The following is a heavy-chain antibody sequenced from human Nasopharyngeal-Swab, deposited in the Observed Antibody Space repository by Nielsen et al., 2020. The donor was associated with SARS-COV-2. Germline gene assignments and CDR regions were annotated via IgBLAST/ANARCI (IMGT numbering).Heavy chain of an antibody. CDR1: GFTFSNYG. D-gene: IGHD6-6*01. J-gene: IGHJ4*02. CDR2: MNSDGSSI. V-gene: IGHV3-74*01. CDR3: TREYTRSSGFDY. Sequence: GESLNSCAASGFTFSNYGMHWVRQAPGKGLVWVSSMNSDGSSINYADSVKGRFSISRDNAENTLYLQMNSLRPEDTAVYYCTREYTRSSGFDYWGQGILVTVSS.